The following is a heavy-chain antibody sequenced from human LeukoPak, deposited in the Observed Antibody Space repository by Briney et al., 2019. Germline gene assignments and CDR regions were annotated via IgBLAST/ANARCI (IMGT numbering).Heavy chain of an antibody. Sequence: PSETLSLTCTVSGGSLSSYYWSWIRQPPGKGLEWIGNIYYSGSTNYNPSLKSRVTISVDTSKNQFSLKVSSVTAADTAVYYCARDGGGNSRPLDYWGQGTPVTVSS. CDR1: GGSLSSYY. J-gene: IGHJ4*02. CDR3: ARDGGGNSRPLDY. D-gene: IGHD4-23*01. V-gene: IGHV4-59*01. CDR2: IYYSGST.